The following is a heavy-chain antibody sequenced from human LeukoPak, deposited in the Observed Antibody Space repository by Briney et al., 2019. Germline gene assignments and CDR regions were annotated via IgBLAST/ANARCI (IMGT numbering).Heavy chain of an antibody. CDR2: INPNSGGT. D-gene: IGHD3-3*01. CDR1: GYTFTGYY. CDR3: ARVPYDFWSGYDKRPEYFQH. J-gene: IGHJ1*01. V-gene: IGHV1-2*02. Sequence: ASVKVSCKASGYTFTGYYLHWVRQAPGQGLEWMGWINPNSGGTNYAQKFQGRVTMTRDTSISTAYMELSRLRSDDTAVYYCARVPYDFWSGYDKRPEYFQHWGQGTLVTVSS.